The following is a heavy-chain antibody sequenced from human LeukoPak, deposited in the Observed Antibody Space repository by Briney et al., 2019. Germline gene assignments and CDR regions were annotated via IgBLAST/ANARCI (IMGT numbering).Heavy chain of an antibody. D-gene: IGHD3-10*01. V-gene: IGHV3-53*04. Sequence: GGSLRLSCAASGFTFSSNYMSWVRQAPGKGLEWVSVIYSGGSTYYADSVKGRFTISRHNSKNTLYLQMNSLRAEDTAVYYCARPIDNGSGSYYFDYWGQGTLVTVSS. CDR2: IYSGGST. J-gene: IGHJ4*02. CDR3: ARPIDNGSGSYYFDY. CDR1: GFTFSSNY.